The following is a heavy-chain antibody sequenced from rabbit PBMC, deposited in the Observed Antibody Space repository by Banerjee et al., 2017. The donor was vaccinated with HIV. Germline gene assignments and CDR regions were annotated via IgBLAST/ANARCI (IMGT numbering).Heavy chain of an antibody. V-gene: IGHV1S45*01. Sequence: QEQLEESGGDLVKPEGSLTLTCKASGFDFSNYYMSWVRQAPGKGLEWIACMYAGNNGDTRYASWAKGRFTISKTSSTTVTLQMTSLTAADTATYFCARDSSSAGYIDRLDLWGPGTLVTVS. CDR1: GFDFSNYYM. CDR2: MYAGNNGDT. D-gene: IGHD1-1*01. J-gene: IGHJ3*01. CDR3: ARDSSSAGYIDRLDL.